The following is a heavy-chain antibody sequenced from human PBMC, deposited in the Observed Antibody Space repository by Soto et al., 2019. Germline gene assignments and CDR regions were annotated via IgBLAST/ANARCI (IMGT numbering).Heavy chain of an antibody. J-gene: IGHJ6*02. V-gene: IGHV4-34*01. D-gene: IGHD5-18*01. CDR1: GGSFSGYY. CDR3: ARVSASYGYGYYYYYGMDV. CDR2: INHSGST. Sequence: SETLSLTCAVYGGSFSGYYWSWIRQPPGKGLEWIGEINHSGSTNYNPSLKSRVTISVDTSKNQFSLKLSSVTAADTAVYYCARVSASYGYGYYYYYGMDVWGQGTTVTVSS.